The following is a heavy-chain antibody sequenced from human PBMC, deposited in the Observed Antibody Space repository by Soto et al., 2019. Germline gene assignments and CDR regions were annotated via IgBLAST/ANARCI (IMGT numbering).Heavy chain of an antibody. CDR1: GYTFTSNY. CDR2: INPSGGST. V-gene: IGHV1-46*03. Sequence: ASVKASCKAPGYTFTSNYMHWVRQAPGQGLEWMGIINPSGGSTSYAQKFQGRVTMTRDTSTSTVYMELSSLRSEDTAVYYCARGAHYDILTGYYSSAYYYYYGMDVWGQ. D-gene: IGHD3-9*01. CDR3: ARGAHYDILTGYYSSAYYYYYGMDV. J-gene: IGHJ6*02.